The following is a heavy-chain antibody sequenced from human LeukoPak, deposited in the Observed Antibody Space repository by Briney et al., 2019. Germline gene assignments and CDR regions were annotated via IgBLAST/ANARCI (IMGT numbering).Heavy chain of an antibody. D-gene: IGHD3-10*01. CDR3: TRHSDYYGSGSYYRGPDY. CDR2: IRSKANSYAT. J-gene: IGHJ4*02. Sequence: GGSLRLSCAASGFTFSGSAIHWVRQASGKGLEWVGRIRSKANSYATAYAASVKGRFTISRDDSKNTAYLQMNSLKTEDTAVYYCTRHSDYYGSGSYYRGPDYWGQGTLVTVSS. V-gene: IGHV3-73*01. CDR1: GFTFSGSA.